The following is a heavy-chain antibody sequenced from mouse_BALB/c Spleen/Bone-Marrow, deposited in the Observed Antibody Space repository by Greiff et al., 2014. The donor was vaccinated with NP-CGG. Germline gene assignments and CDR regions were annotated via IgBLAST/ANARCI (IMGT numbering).Heavy chain of an antibody. CDR1: GFTFTDYY. Sequence: EVKLMESGGGLVQPGGSLRLSCATSGFTFTDYYMSWVRQPPGKALEWLGFIRNKANGYTTEYSASVKGRFTTSRDNSRSILYLQMNTLRAEDSATYYCARDVGNYVRFAYWGQGTLVTVSA. V-gene: IGHV7-3*02. CDR3: ARDVGNYVRFAY. J-gene: IGHJ3*01. CDR2: IRNKANGYTT. D-gene: IGHD2-1*01.